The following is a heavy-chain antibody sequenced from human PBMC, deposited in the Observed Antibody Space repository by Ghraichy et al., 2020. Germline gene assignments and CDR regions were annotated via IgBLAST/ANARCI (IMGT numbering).Heavy chain of an antibody. V-gene: IGHV3-7*03. CDR2: IKQDESEK. D-gene: IGHD3-22*01. CDR1: GFTFSSYW. J-gene: IGHJ4*02. CDR3: ARHGWGLYDSSGYYAH. Sequence: GGSLRLSCAASGFTFSSYWMSWVRQAPGKGLEWVADIKQDESEKYYVGSVKGRFTISRDNAKNSLHLQMNSLRAEDTAVYYCARHGWGLYDSSGYYAHWGQGSLVTVSS.